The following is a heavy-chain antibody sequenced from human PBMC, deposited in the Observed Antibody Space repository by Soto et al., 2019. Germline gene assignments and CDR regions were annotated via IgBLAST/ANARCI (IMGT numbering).Heavy chain of an antibody. V-gene: IGHV3-21*01. CDR3: AREKSSGWSHLGDFDY. CDR1: GFTFSRYS. J-gene: IGHJ4*02. Sequence: EVQLVESGGGLVKPGGSLRLSCAASGFTFSRYSMNWVRQAPGKGLEWVSSISTSSSYIYYADSVKGRFTISRDNAKNSLYLQMNSLRAEDTAVYYCAREKSSGWSHLGDFDYWRQGILVTVSS. D-gene: IGHD6-19*01. CDR2: ISTSSSYI.